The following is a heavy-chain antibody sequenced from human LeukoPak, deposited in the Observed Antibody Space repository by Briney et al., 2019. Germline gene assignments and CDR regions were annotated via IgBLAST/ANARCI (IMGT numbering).Heavy chain of an antibody. CDR2: ISSSSSYI. V-gene: IGHV3-21*01. CDR3: ARDFTHYYDSSGYHGDY. CDR1: GFTSSSYS. Sequence: GGSLRLSCAASGFTSSSYSMNWVRQAPGKGLEWVSSISSSSSYIYYADSVKGRFTISRDNAKNSLYLQMNSLRAEDTAVYYCARDFTHYYDSSGYHGDYWGQGTLVTVSS. D-gene: IGHD3-22*01. J-gene: IGHJ4*02.